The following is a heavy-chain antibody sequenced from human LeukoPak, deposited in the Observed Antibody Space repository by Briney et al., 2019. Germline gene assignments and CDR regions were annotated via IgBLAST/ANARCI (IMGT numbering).Heavy chain of an antibody. V-gene: IGHV3-7*01. CDR2: IKQDGSEK. J-gene: IGHJ4*02. Sequence: GGSLRLSCAASGYTFSYWTSWVRQAPGKGLEWVANIKQDGSEKYYVDSVKGRFTISRDNAKNSLYLQMNSLRAEDTAVYYCARDPYCSSTSCYPTWGQGTLVTVSS. CDR3: ARDPYCSSTSCYPT. CDR1: GYTFSYW. D-gene: IGHD2-2*01.